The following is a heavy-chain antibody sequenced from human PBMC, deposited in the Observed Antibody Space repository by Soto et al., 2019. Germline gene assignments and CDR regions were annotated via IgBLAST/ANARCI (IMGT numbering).Heavy chain of an antibody. CDR1: GGSISSYY. D-gene: IGHD6-19*01. CDR2: IDDSGRT. J-gene: IGHJ3*02. Sequence: QVQLQESGPGLVKPSETLSLTCTVSGGSISSYYWSWIRQPPVKGLEWIGYIDDSGRTNYNPSLKRRVPISVDTSKNQFSLKLSSVTAADTAVYYCARVYVAGKDAFDIWGQGTMVTVSS. V-gene: IGHV4-59*01. CDR3: ARVYVAGKDAFDI.